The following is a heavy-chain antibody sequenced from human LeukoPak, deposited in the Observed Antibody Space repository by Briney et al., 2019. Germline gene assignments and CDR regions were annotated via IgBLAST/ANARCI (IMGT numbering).Heavy chain of an antibody. CDR2: IIPIFGTA. J-gene: IGHJ1*01. D-gene: IGHD2-2*01. CDR1: GGTFSSYA. V-gene: IGHV1-69*13. CDR3: ARDLYCSSTSCSEYFQH. Sequence: SVKLSCKASGGTFSSYAISWVRQAPGQGLEWMGGIIPIFGTANYAQKFQGRVTITADESTSTAYMELSSLRSEDTAVYYCARDLYCSSTSCSEYFQHWGQGTLVTVSS.